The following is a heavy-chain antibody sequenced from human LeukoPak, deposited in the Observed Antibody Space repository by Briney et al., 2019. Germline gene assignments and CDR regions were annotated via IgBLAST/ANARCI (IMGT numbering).Heavy chain of an antibody. CDR1: GFTFSSNA. Sequence: GGSLRLSCAASGFTFSSNAMNWVRQAPGKGLEWVSAISGSGGNTNYAASVKGRFTISRDNSKNTLFLQMNSLRAEDTDVYYCAKGLGGSGTLDYFDYWGQGTLVTVSS. CDR3: AKGLGGSGTLDYFDY. V-gene: IGHV3-23*01. J-gene: IGHJ4*02. CDR2: ISGSGGNT. D-gene: IGHD3-10*01.